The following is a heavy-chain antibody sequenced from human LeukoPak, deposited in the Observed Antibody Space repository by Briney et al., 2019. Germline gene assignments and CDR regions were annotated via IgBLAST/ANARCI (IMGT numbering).Heavy chain of an antibody. CDR3: ARHSYCTNGVCYPSFDY. V-gene: IGHV5-51*01. J-gene: IGHJ4*02. Sequence: GESLKISCKGSGYSFTSYWIGWVRQMPGKGLEWMGIIYPGDSDTRYSPSFQGQVTTSADKSISAAYLQWSSLKASDTAMYYCARHSYCTNGVCYPSFDYWGQGTLVTVSS. CDR2: IYPGDSDT. D-gene: IGHD2-8*01. CDR1: GYSFTSYW.